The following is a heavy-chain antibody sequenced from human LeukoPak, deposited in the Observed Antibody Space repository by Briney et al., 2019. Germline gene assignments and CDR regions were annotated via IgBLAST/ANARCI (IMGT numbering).Heavy chain of an antibody. V-gene: IGHV4-34*01. Sequence: SETLSLTCAVYGGSFSGYYWSWIRQPPGKGLEWIGEINHSGSTNYNPSLKSRVTISVDTSKNQFSLKLSSVTAEDTAVYYCTTGGSYFFDYWGQGTLVTVSS. CDR3: TTGGSYFFDY. J-gene: IGHJ4*02. D-gene: IGHD1-1*01. CDR2: INHSGST. CDR1: GGSFSGYY.